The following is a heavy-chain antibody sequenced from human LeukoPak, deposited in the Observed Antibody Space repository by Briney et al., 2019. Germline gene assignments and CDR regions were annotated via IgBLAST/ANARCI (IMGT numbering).Heavy chain of an antibody. V-gene: IGHV1-24*01. Sequence: GASVKVSCKVSGYTLTELSMHWVRQAPGKGLEWMGGFDPEDGETIYAQKFQGRVTMTEDTSTDTAYMELSSLRSEDTAAYYCATEGAGVRAFDIWGQGTMVTVSS. J-gene: IGHJ3*02. CDR3: ATEGAGVRAFDI. D-gene: IGHD6-19*01. CDR1: GYTLTELS. CDR2: FDPEDGET.